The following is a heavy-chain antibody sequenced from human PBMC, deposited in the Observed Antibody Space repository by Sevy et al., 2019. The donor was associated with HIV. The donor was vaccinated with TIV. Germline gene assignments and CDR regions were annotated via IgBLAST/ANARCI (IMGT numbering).Heavy chain of an antibody. J-gene: IGHJ6*02. CDR3: AREGGYTDQGMDV. CDR2: ISSDSSRI. CDR1: GFTFSNYD. V-gene: IGHV3-48*01. Sequence: GGSLRLSCAASGFTFSNYDMNWVRQAPGKGVEWVSYISSDSSRIDYADTLKGRLTISRDNAKNSLYVQMNRLRAEDTAVYYCAREGGYTDQGMDVWGQGTTVTVSS. D-gene: IGHD5-12*01.